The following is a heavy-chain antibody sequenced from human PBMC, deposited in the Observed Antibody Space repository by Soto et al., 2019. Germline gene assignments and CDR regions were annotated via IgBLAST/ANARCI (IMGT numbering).Heavy chain of an antibody. CDR3: ARRASYYYDSSGYPSYYYYGMDV. V-gene: IGHV4-39*01. CDR1: GGSISSSSYY. CDR2: IYYSGST. D-gene: IGHD3-22*01. Sequence: SETLSLTCTVSGGSISSSSYYWGWIRQPPGKGLEWIGSIYYSGSTYYNPSLKSRVTISVDTSKNQFSLKLSSVTAADTAVYYCARRASYYYDSSGYPSYYYYGMDVWGQGTTVTVSS. J-gene: IGHJ6*02.